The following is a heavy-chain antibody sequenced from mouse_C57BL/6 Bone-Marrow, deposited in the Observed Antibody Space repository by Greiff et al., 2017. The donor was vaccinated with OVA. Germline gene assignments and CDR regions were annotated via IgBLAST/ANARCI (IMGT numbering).Heavy chain of an antibody. CDR3: ARHGYYFDY. V-gene: IGHV5-12*01. J-gene: IGHJ2*01. Sequence: EVQRVESGGGLVQPGGSLKLSCAASGFTFSDYYMYWVRQTPEKRLEWVAYISNGGGSTYYPDTVKGRCTISRDNATNTLYLQMSRLKSEDTAMYYCARHGYYFDYWGQGTTLTVSS. CDR2: ISNGGGST. CDR1: GFTFSDYY.